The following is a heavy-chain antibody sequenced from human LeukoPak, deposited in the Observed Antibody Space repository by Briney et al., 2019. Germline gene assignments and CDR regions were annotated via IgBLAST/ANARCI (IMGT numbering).Heavy chain of an antibody. J-gene: IGHJ4*02. CDR3: AKKTPGATPLDY. Sequence: GGSLRLSCAASGFTFSTYAMSWVRQAPGKGLEWVSGIGSGAGTYYAGSVKGRFTISRGNSKNTLYLQMNSLRAEDTAVYYCAKKTPGATPLDYWGQGTLVTVSS. CDR2: IGSGAGT. V-gene: IGHV3-23*01. CDR1: GFTFSTYA. D-gene: IGHD1-26*01.